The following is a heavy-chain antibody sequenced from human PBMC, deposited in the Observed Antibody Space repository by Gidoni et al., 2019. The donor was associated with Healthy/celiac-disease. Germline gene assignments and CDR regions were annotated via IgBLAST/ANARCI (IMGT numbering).Heavy chain of an antibody. CDR3: ARVKVGPAAASDY. Sequence: KVSCKASGYTFTSYDINWVRQATGQGLEWMGWMNPNSGNTGYAQNFQGRVTMTRNTSISTAYMELSSLRSEDTAVYYCARVKVGPAAASDYWGQGTLVTVSS. D-gene: IGHD2-2*01. J-gene: IGHJ4*02. V-gene: IGHV1-8*01. CDR2: MNPNSGNT. CDR1: GYTFTSYD.